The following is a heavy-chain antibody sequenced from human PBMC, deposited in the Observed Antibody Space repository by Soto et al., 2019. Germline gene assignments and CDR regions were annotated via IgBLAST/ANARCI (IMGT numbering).Heavy chain of an antibody. Sequence: TGGSLRLSCAASGFTFSSYAMSWVRQAPGKGLEWVGRIKSKFDGETIDYAAPVKGRFTISRDDSKNIVYLQMNSLNTEDTAVYYCAREYYYGSGPWYWGQGTLVTVSS. CDR3: AREYYYGSGPWY. V-gene: IGHV3-15*01. D-gene: IGHD3-10*01. J-gene: IGHJ4*02. CDR2: IKSKFDGETI. CDR1: GFTFSSYA.